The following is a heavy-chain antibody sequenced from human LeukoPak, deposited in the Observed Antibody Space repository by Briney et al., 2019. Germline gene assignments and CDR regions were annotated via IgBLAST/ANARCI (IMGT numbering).Heavy chain of an antibody. CDR3: ARGWLQSPFDY. D-gene: IGHD5-24*01. CDR1: GGSISSGGYY. Sequence: SETLSLTCTVSGGSISSGGYYWSWIRQHPGKGLEWIGYIYYSGSTYYNPSLKSRVTISVDTSKNQFSLKLSSVTAADTAVYYCARGWLQSPFDYWGQGTLVTVSS. V-gene: IGHV4-31*03. J-gene: IGHJ4*02. CDR2: IYYSGST.